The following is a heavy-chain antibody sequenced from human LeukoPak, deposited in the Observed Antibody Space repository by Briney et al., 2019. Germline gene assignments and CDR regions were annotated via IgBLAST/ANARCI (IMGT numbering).Heavy chain of an antibody. J-gene: IGHJ4*02. CDR3: AKDDGGQTSFDY. Sequence: GGSLRLSWGAAGSIFSSYAMRWVRQAAGKGLEWVSAISGSGGSTYYADSVKGRFTISRDNSKNTLYLQMNSLRAEATAVYYSAKDDGGQTSFDYWGQGTLVTVSS. CDR2: ISGSGGST. CDR1: GSIFSSYA. D-gene: IGHD2-2*01. V-gene: IGHV3-23*01.